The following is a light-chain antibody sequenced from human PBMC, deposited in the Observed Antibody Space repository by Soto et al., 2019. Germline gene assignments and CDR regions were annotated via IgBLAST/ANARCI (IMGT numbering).Light chain of an antibody. CDR3: QVWDSSSDHYV. CDR2: YDS. J-gene: IGLJ1*01. CDR1: NIGSKS. Sequence: SYELTQPPSVSVAPGKTARITCGGTNIGSKSVHWYQQKPGQAPVLVIYYDSDRPSGIPERFSGSNSGNTATLTTSRVEAGDEADYYCQVWDSSSDHYVFGTGTKLTVL. V-gene: IGLV3-21*04.